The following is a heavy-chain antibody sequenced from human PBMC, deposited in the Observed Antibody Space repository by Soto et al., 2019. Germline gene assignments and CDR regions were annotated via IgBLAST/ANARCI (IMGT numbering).Heavy chain of an antibody. V-gene: IGHV3-9*01. Sequence: PGGSLRLSCAASGFTFDDYAMHWVRQAPGKGLEWVSGISWNSGSIGYADSVKGRFTISRDNAKNSLYLQMNSLRAEDTALYYCEKAFPVAAPGPYFDYWGQGTLVNVSS. J-gene: IGHJ4*02. D-gene: IGHD6-19*01. CDR2: ISWNSGSI. CDR3: EKAFPVAAPGPYFDY. CDR1: GFTFDDYA.